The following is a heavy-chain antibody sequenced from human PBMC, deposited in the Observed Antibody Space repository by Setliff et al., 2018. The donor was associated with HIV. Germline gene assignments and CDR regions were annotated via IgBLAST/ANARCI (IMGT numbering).Heavy chain of an antibody. V-gene: IGHV1-2*06. J-gene: IGHJ4*02. CDR1: GHTFTGYY. D-gene: IGHD3-9*01. Sequence: GASVKVSCKTSGHTFTGYYMHWVRQAPGEGLEWMGQINPNSGGTEYAPKFQGRVTLTRDTSIGTAYMELTSLRSDDTAVYYCARGGAILTGYSHFDYWGQGTLVTVSS. CDR3: ARGGAILTGYSHFDY. CDR2: INPNSGGT.